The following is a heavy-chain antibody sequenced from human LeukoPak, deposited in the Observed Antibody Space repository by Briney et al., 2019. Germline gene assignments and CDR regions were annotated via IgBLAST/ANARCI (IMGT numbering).Heavy chain of an antibody. CDR2: INHSGST. D-gene: IGHD1-1*01. Sequence: PSETLSLTCAVYGGSFSGYYWSWIRQPPGKGLEWIGEINHSGSTNYNPSLKSRVTISVDTSKNQFSLKLSSVTAADTAVYYCARVTGTTSGDAFDIWGQATMVTVSS. CDR3: ARVTGTTSGDAFDI. CDR1: GGSFSGYY. J-gene: IGHJ3*02. V-gene: IGHV4-34*01.